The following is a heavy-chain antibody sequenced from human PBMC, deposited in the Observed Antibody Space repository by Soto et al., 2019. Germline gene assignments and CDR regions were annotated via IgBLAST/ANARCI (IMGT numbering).Heavy chain of an antibody. CDR3: ARGRVAGTSYYFDY. CDR2: LYSGGST. Sequence: EVQLVETGGGLIQPGGSLRLSCAASGFAVSSYYMSWVRQAPGKGLEWVSVLYSGGSTYYSDSVKGRFTISRDISKNCLYFQMNSLRADDTAAYYCARGRVAGTSYYFDYWGQGTMVTVSS. V-gene: IGHV3-53*02. D-gene: IGHD6-19*01. CDR1: GFAVSSYY. J-gene: IGHJ4*02.